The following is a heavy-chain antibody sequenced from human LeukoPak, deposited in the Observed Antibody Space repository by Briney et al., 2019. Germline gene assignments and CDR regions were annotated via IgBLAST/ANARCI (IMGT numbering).Heavy chain of an antibody. V-gene: IGHV4-4*02. D-gene: IGHD2-2*01. Sequence: PSETLSLTCAVSGGSISSNNWWGWVRQPPGKGREWIGEIYHSGSPNYNPSLKSRVTISVDTSKNQFSLKLSSVTAADTAVYYCARVPAAPRLYMDVWGQGTTVIVSS. CDR3: ARVPAAPRLYMDV. CDR1: GGSISSNNW. CDR2: IYHSGSP. J-gene: IGHJ6*02.